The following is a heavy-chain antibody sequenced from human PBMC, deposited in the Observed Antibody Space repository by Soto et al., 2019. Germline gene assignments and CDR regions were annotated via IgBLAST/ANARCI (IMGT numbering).Heavy chain of an antibody. CDR3: ARHIVVVPAARDDYYYYYGMDV. V-gene: IGHV1-69*02. CDR1: GGTFSSYT. J-gene: IGHJ6*02. CDR2: IIPILGIA. Sequence: QVQLVQSGAEVKKPGSSVKVSCKASGGTFSSYTISWVRQAPGQGLEWMGRIIPILGIANYAQKFQGRVTITADKSTSTAYMELSSLRSEDTAVYYCARHIVVVPAARDDYYYYYGMDVWGQGTTVTVSS. D-gene: IGHD2-2*01.